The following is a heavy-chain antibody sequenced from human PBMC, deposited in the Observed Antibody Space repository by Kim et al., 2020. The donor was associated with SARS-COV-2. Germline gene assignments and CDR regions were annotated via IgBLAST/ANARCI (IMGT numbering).Heavy chain of an antibody. Sequence: GGSLRLSCAASGFTFSSYWMSWVRQAPGKGLEWVANIKQDGSEKYYVDSVKGRFTISRDNAKNSLYLQMNSLIAEDTAVYYCAREGEGNIVVVPAATMDVWGQGTTVTVSS. CDR2: IKQDGSEK. D-gene: IGHD2-2*01. CDR1: GFTFSSYW. V-gene: IGHV3-7*01. CDR3: AREGEGNIVVVPAATMDV. J-gene: IGHJ6*02.